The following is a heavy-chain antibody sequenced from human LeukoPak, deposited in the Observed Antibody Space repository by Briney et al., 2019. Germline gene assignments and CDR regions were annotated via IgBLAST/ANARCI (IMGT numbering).Heavy chain of an antibody. CDR2: SGTRSGTK. D-gene: IGHD3-3*01. J-gene: IGHJ4*02. Sequence: PGGSLRLSCAASGFTLSSLAMHWVRQAPGKGLEWVSSSGTRSGTKYYADSVMGRFTISRDSAMNSVSLQINSLRAEDTAVYYCGRRFCSSCPLDFWGQGTLVTVSS. CDR3: GRRFCSSCPLDF. V-gene: IGHV3-21*01. CDR1: GFTLSSLA.